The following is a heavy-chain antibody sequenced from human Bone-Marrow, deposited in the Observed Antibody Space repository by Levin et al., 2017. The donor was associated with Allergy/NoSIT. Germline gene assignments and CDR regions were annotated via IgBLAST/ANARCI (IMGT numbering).Heavy chain of an antibody. D-gene: IGHD4/OR15-4a*01. V-gene: IGHV3-73*01. J-gene: IGHJ5*02. Sequence: KVSCAASGFTFSGSAMHWVRQAPGKGLEWVGRIRSKARNFATEYAASVKGRFTISRDDSKDTAYLQMDSLKTEDTALYYCARMAITTPPAGGWFDPWGQGTLVTVSS. CDR2: IRSKARNFAT. CDR3: ARMAITTPPAGGWFDP. CDR1: GFTFSGSA.